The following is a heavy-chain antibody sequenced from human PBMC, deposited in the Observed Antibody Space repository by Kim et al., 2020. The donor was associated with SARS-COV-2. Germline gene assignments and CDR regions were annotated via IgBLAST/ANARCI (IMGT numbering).Heavy chain of an antibody. CDR3: AREFATYVDGGNV. V-gene: IGHV1-18*01. D-gene: IGHD1-1*01. J-gene: IGHJ4*02. CDR2: ISADTGNT. CDR1: GYTFTSYA. Sequence: ASVKVSCKASGYTFTSYAISWVRQAPGQGLEWMGWISADTGNTNYAQNLPGRVTLSSDTSTSTAFLHLWSLKADDTAVYYCAREFATYVDGGNVWGQGTLVTVSS.